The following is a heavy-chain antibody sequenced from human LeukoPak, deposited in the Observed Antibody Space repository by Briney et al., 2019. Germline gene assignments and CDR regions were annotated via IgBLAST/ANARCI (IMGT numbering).Heavy chain of an antibody. CDR3: TRVNCSSTSCYRRPGWFDP. CDR2: IYYSGST. Sequence: SETLSLTCTVSGGSISSYYWSWIRQPPGKGLEWIGYIYYSGSTNYNPSLKSRVTISVDTSKNQFSLKLSSVTAADTAVYYCTRVNCSSTSCYRRPGWFDPWGQGTLVTVSS. J-gene: IGHJ5*02. V-gene: IGHV4-59*01. CDR1: GGSISSYY. D-gene: IGHD2-2*02.